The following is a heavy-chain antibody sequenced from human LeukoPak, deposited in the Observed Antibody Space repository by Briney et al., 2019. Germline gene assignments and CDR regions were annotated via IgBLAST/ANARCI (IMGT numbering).Heavy chain of an antibody. D-gene: IGHD3-22*01. V-gene: IGHV3-74*01. CDR2: INSDGSST. CDR1: GFTFSSYW. J-gene: IGHJ1*01. CDR3: ARDLRGDYYDSSGYYASSFQH. Sequence: GGSLRLSCAASGFTFSSYWMHWVRQAPGKGLVWVSRINSDGSSTSYADSVKGRFTISRDNAKNTLYLQMNSLRAEDTAVYYCARDLRGDYYDSSGYYASSFQHWGQGTLVTVSS.